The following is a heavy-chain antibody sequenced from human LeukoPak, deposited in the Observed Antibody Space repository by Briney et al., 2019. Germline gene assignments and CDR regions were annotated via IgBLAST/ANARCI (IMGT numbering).Heavy chain of an antibody. J-gene: IGHJ6*03. D-gene: IGHD3-3*01. CDR2: INSNSGGT. V-gene: IGHV1-2*02. CDR1: GYTFTGYY. Sequence: ASVKVSCKASGYTFTGYYMHWVRQAPGQGLEWMGWINSNSGGTNYAQKFQGRVTMTRDTSISTAYMELSRLRSDDTAVYYCARVSGGAYYDFWSGYYTGDSYYYYYMDVWGKGTTVTVSS. CDR3: ARVSGGAYYDFWSGYYTGDSYYYYYMDV.